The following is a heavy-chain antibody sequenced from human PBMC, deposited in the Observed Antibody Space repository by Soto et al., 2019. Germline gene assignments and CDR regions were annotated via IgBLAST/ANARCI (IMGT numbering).Heavy chain of an antibody. V-gene: IGHV3-7*01. Sequence: EVQLVESGGGLVQPGGSVRLSCAASGFNFANSWMNWVRQAPGKGPEWVANIEKDGTDKYYVASVKGRFTISRDNPTNSLFLQMNSLRAEDTAVYYCARGAGATAGIIDYWGQGSLVTVSS. J-gene: IGHJ4*02. CDR3: ARGAGATAGIIDY. CDR1: GFNFANSW. D-gene: IGHD6-13*01. CDR2: IEKDGTDK.